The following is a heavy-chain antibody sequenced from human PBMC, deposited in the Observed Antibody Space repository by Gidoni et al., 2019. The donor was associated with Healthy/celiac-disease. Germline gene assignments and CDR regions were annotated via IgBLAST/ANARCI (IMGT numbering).Heavy chain of an antibody. J-gene: IGHJ4*02. CDR3: ASDRLGTDYDSSGYSDY. V-gene: IGHV3-33*01. CDR1: GFSCGSDG. CDR2: IWYDGSNK. D-gene: IGHD3-22*01. Sequence: QVQLVESGGGVVQPWRSLRLHCVASGFSCGSDGMHWVRQAPGKGLGWVAVIWYDGSNKYYADSVKGRFTISIDNSKNTLYLQMNSLRAEDTAVYFCASDRLGTDYDSSGYSDYWGQGTLVTVSS.